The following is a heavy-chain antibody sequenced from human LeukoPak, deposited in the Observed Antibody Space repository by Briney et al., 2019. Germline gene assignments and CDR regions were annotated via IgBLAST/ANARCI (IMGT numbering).Heavy chain of an antibody. V-gene: IGHV3-23*01. D-gene: IGHD3-10*01. J-gene: IGHJ4*02. CDR3: ARDTPSSGFDY. Sequence: GGSLRLSCAASGFTFSSCAMSWVRQAPGKGLEWVSGISGSGTSTYYADSVKGRFTISRDNSKNTLYLQMNSLRPEDTAVYYCARDTPSSGFDYWGQGTQVTVSS. CDR1: GFTFSSCA. CDR2: ISGSGTST.